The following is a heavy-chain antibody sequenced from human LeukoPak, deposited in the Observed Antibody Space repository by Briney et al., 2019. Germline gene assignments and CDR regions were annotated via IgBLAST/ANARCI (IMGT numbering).Heavy chain of an antibody. D-gene: IGHD5-18*01. Sequence: EWVAFLRRDGNDKYYADSVKGRFTISRDNSKNTVYLQMNSLRPEDTAVYYCAKDHSQNFDYWGQGTLVTVSS. CDR2: LRRDGNDK. J-gene: IGHJ4*02. V-gene: IGHV3-30*02. CDR3: AKDHSQNFDY.